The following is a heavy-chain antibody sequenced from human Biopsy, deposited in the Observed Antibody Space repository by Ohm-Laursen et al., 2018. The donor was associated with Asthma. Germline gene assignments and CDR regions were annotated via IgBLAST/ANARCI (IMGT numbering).Heavy chain of an antibody. CDR2: IYYSGTT. V-gene: IGHV4-39*01. D-gene: IGHD6-13*01. CDR1: GGYMRSGNYY. Sequence: TLSLTCGLSSGSGGYMRSGNYYWGWIRQPPGKGLEWIGSIYYSGTTYYNPSLESRVTASADTSKNQFSLKLTSATAADTAVYYCVRGSSSWHHGPFHYYYGLDVWGQGTTATVSS. J-gene: IGHJ6*02. CDR3: VRGSSSWHHGPFHYYYGLDV.